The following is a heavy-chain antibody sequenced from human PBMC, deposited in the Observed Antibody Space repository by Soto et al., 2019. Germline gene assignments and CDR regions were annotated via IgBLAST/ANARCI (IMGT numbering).Heavy chain of an antibody. J-gene: IGHJ6*02. CDR3: ARDHRITIFGVVILYYYYYGMDV. CDR1: GFTFSSYA. V-gene: IGHV3-30-3*01. Sequence: GGSLRLSCAASGFTFSSYAMHWVRQAPGKGLEWVAVISYDGSNKYYADSVKGRFTISRDNSKNTLYLQMNSLRAEDTAVYYCARDHRITIFGVVILYYYYYGMDVWGQGTTVTVSS. D-gene: IGHD3-3*01. CDR2: ISYDGSNK.